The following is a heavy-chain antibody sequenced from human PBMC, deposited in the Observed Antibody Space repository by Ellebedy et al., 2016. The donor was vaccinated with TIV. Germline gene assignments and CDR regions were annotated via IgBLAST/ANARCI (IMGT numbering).Heavy chain of an antibody. CDR2: ISTYRGNT. CDR1: GYTFSRHG. Sequence: AASVKVSCKTSGYTFSRHGLNWVRQAPGQGLEWMGWISTYRGNTKYAQKFQGRVTMTTDKSTGTAYMELRSLTSDDTAVYYCAREADSDALDIWGQGTMVIVSS. D-gene: IGHD2-15*01. J-gene: IGHJ3*02. CDR3: AREADSDALDI. V-gene: IGHV1-18*01.